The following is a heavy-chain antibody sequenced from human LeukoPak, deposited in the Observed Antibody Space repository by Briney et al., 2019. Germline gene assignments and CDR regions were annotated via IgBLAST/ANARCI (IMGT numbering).Heavy chain of an antibody. D-gene: IGHD1-26*01. J-gene: IGHJ4*02. CDR2: INPNSGGT. CDR3: ARDPRGSYQTYYFDY. Sequence: ASVKVSCKASGYTFTGYYMHWVRQAPGQGLEWMGWINPNSGGTNYAQKFQGRVTMTRDTSISTAYVELSRLRSDDTAVYYCARDPRGSYQTYYFDYWGQGTLVTVSS. CDR1: GYTFTGYY. V-gene: IGHV1-2*02.